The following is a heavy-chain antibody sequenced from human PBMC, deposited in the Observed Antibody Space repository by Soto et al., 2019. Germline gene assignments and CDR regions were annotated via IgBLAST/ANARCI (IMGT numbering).Heavy chain of an antibody. CDR1: GGSISSSSYY. Sequence: SETLSLTCTVSGGSISSSSYYWGWIRQPPGKGLEWIGSIYYSGSTYYNPSLKSRVTISVDTSKNQFSLKLSSVTAADTAVYYCAAPHPRGYSGYDYKPSYDYWGQGTLVTVSS. CDR2: IYYSGST. D-gene: IGHD5-12*01. CDR3: AAPHPRGYSGYDYKPSYDY. J-gene: IGHJ4*02. V-gene: IGHV4-39*01.